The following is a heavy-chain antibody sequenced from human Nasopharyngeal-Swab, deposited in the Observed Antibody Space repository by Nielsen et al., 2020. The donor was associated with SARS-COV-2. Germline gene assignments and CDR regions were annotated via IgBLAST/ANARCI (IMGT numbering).Heavy chain of an antibody. J-gene: IGHJ4*02. CDR2: ISWDGGST. D-gene: IGHD1-26*01. Sequence: GGSLRLSCAASGFTFDDYAMHWVRQAPGKGLEWVSLISWDGGSTYYADSVKARFTISRDNAKNSLFLQMNSLRPDDTAFYYCAKDLVGATGLDSWGQGTLVTVSS. CDR1: GFTFDDYA. CDR3: AKDLVGATGLDS. V-gene: IGHV3-43D*03.